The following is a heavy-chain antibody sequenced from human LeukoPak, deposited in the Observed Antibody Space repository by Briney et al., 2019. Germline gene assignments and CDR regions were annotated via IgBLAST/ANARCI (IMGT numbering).Heavy chain of an antibody. CDR3: ARDKLTYGPTYYYGMDV. D-gene: IGHD3-10*01. Sequence: GGSLRLSCAASGFTFSSYSMNWVRQAPWKGLEWVSSISSSSSYIYYADSVKGRFTISRDNAKNSLYLQMNSLRAEDTAVYYCARDKLTYGPTYYYGMDVWGQGTTVTVSS. V-gene: IGHV3-21*01. J-gene: IGHJ6*02. CDR2: ISSSSSYI. CDR1: GFTFSSYS.